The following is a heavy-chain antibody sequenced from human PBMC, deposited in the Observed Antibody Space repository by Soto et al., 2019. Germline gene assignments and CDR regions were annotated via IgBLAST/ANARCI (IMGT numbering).Heavy chain of an antibody. J-gene: IGHJ6*02. D-gene: IGHD2-15*01. V-gene: IGHV3-30*18. Sequence: QVQLVESGGGVVQPGRSLRLSCAVSGFTFRNSGMHWVRQAPGKGLEWVAIISYDGSSEYYPDSVKGRFTISTDNSKTTLYLPMNTLTAEDTAVYYCAKDRDGGAVDLWGQWTTVTVSS. CDR2: ISYDGSSE. CDR3: AKDRDGGAVDL. CDR1: GFTFRNSG.